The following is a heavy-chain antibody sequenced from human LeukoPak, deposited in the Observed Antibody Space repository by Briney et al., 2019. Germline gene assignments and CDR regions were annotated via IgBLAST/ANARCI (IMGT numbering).Heavy chain of an antibody. Sequence: GASVKVSCKDSGYTFTSYGIRWVRQAPGQELEWMGWISAYNGNTNYAQKLQGRVTMTTDTSTSTAYMELRSLRSDDTAVYYCARDRLGYCSSTSCYRVFDYWGQGTVVTVSS. CDR2: ISAYNGNT. J-gene: IGHJ4*02. V-gene: IGHV1-18*01. CDR1: GYTFTSYG. D-gene: IGHD2-2*02. CDR3: ARDRLGYCSSTSCYRVFDY.